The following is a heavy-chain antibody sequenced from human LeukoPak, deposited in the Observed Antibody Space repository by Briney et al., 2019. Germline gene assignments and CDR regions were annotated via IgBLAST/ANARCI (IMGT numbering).Heavy chain of an antibody. V-gene: IGHV3-21*01. D-gene: IGHD2-15*01. Sequence: GGSLRLSCAASGFTFSTYSMNWVRQAPGKGLEWVSSISTSSIYIYYADSVMGRFTISRDNAKNSLYLQMNSLRAEDTAVYYCARDGLAAATLHWNFDLWGRGTLVTVSS. CDR1: GFTFSTYS. CDR2: ISTSSIYI. CDR3: ARDGLAAATLHWNFDL. J-gene: IGHJ2*01.